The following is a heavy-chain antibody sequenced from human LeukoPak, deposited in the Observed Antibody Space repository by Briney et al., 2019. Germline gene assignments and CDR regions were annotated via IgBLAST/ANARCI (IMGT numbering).Heavy chain of an antibody. CDR3: ASNRDIAVAGTRNHDAFDI. J-gene: IGHJ3*02. D-gene: IGHD6-19*01. CDR1: GGSISSGGYY. CDR2: IYYSGST. V-gene: IGHV4-31*03. Sequence: PSQTLSLTCTVSGGSISSGGYYWSWIRQHPGKGLEWIGYIYYSGSTYYNPSLKSRVTISVDTSRNQFSLKLSSVTAADTAVYYCASNRDIAVAGTRNHDAFDIWGQGTMVTVSS.